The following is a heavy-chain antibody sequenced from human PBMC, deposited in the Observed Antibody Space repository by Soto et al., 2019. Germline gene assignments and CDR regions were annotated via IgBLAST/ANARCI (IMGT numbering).Heavy chain of an antibody. CDR1: GEDVGSGQSY. V-gene: IGHV4-61*01. J-gene: IGHJ6*02. Sequence: QVQLQESGPGLVKPSENMSLLCFVSGEDVGSGQSYWNWIRQAPGKGLDWIGQTSVTGAMKYSASLNSCFTMSGDTPKNQISLTMTSVTAAYASTYFGARGRDYRSGRSLGRRMDVWGQGTTVTVAS. CDR3: ARGRDYRSGRSLGRRMDV. D-gene: IGHD3-10*01. CDR2: TSVTGAM.